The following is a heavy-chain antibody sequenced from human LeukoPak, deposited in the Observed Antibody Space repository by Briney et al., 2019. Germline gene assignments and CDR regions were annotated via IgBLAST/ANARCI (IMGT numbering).Heavy chain of an antibody. J-gene: IGHJ4*02. Sequence: PGGSLRLSCAASGFTFSSYSMNWVRQAPGKGLEWVSYISSSSSTIYYADSVKGRFTISRDNAKNSLYLQMNSLRDEDTAVYYCARDRDSSSWLSNGYFDYWGQGTLVTVSS. D-gene: IGHD6-13*01. CDR3: ARDRDSSSWLSNGYFDY. CDR2: ISSSSSTI. V-gene: IGHV3-48*02. CDR1: GFTFSSYS.